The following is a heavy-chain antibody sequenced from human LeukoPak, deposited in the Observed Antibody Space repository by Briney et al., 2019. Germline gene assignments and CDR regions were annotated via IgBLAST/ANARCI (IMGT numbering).Heavy chain of an antibody. D-gene: IGHD1-14*01. CDR1: GFTFSDYY. J-gene: IGHJ6*02. Sequence: TGGSLRLSCVASGFTFSDYYMSWIRQAPGKGLEWVSYISSSSSYTNYADSVKGRFTISRDNAKNSLYLQMNSLRAEDTAVYYCARYFLTTSGGMDVWGQGTTVTVSS. V-gene: IGHV3-11*06. CDR3: ARYFLTTSGGMDV. CDR2: ISSSSSYT.